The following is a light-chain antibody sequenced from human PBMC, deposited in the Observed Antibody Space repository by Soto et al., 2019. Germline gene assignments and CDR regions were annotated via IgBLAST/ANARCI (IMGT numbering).Light chain of an antibody. CDR1: SSNIGSNY. CDR2: RAD. J-gene: IGLJ2*01. Sequence: QSVLTQPPSASGTPGQTVTISCSGRSSNIGSNYVYWYQQLPGTAPRLLMYRADQRPSGVPDRFSGSKSGTSASLAISGLRSEVEADYYCAAWDDIVSGLVFGGGTKLTVL. V-gene: IGLV1-47*01. CDR3: AAWDDIVSGLV.